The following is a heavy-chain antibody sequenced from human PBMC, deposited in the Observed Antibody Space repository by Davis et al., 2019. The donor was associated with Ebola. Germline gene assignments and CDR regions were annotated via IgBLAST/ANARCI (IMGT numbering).Heavy chain of an antibody. D-gene: IGHD2-21*02. CDR2: IIPIFRIA. CDR3: ARVGAFCGGDCYFDY. Sequence: AASVKVSCKASGYTFTSYYMHWVRQAPGQGLEWMGRIIPIFRIANYAQSFRGRVTITADESTSTAYMELSSLKSEDTAMYYCARVGAFCGGDCYFDYWGQGALVTVSS. V-gene: IGHV1-69*13. J-gene: IGHJ4*02. CDR1: GYTFTSYY.